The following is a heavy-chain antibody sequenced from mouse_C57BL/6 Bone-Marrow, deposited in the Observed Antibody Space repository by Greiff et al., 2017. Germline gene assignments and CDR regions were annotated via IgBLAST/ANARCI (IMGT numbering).Heavy chain of an antibody. CDR2: ISDGGSYT. J-gene: IGHJ4*01. CDR3: ARDPAKGMDY. Sequence: EVQLVESGGGLVKPGGSLKLSCAASGFTFSSYAMSWVRQTPEKRLEWVATISDGGSYTYYPDNVKGRFTISRDNAKNNLYLQMSHLKSEDTAMYYCARDPAKGMDYWGQGTSVTVSS. CDR1: GFTFSSYA. V-gene: IGHV5-4*01.